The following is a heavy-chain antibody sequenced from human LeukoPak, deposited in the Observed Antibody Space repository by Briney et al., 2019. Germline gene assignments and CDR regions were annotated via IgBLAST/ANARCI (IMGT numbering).Heavy chain of an antibody. CDR3: AKDRAQQLVLDF. V-gene: IGHV3-23*01. Sequence: GGSLRLSCAASGFTFSSYAMSWVRQAPGKGLEWVSAIIGSGSSTYYADSVKGRFTISRDNSKNTLFLQMNSRRDEDTAVYYCAKDRAQQLVLDFWGQGTLVTVSS. CDR1: GFTFSSYA. D-gene: IGHD6-13*01. J-gene: IGHJ4*02. CDR2: IIGSGSST.